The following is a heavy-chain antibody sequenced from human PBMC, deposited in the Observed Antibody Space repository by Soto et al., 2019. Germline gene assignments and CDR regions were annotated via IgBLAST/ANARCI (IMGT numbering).Heavy chain of an antibody. CDR3: AKVGVVVVVAGYYFDY. CDR1: GFTFSSYG. Sequence: GGSLRLSCAASGFTFSSYGMHWVRQAPGKGLEWVAVISYDGSNKYYADSVKGRFTISRDNSKNTLYLQMNSLRAEDTAVYYCAKVGVVVVVAGYYFDYWGQGTLVTVSS. V-gene: IGHV3-30*18. CDR2: ISYDGSNK. D-gene: IGHD2-15*01. J-gene: IGHJ4*02.